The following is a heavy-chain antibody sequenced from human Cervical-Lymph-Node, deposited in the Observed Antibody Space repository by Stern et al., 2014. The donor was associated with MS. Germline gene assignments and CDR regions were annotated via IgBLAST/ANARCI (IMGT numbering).Heavy chain of an antibody. CDR3: VHAHVGLDP. Sequence: QITLKESGPTVMRPTQPLTLTCTFSGFSLSTFGEGVGWVRQPPGKALEWLALIYWDDDKRYNPSLKSRLTITKDTSKNQVVFTVTNVVPVDTATYYCVHAHVGLDPWGQGIRVTVSS. D-gene: IGHD3-16*01. V-gene: IGHV2-5*02. J-gene: IGHJ5*02. CDR1: GFSLSTFGEG. CDR2: IYWDDDK.